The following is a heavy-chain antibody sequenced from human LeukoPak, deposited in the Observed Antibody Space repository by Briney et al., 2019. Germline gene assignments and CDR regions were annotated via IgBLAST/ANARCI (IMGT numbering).Heavy chain of an antibody. CDR2: ISSSGSTI. D-gene: IGHD3-22*01. CDR3: ARGGKYYYDYYFDY. V-gene: IGHV3-11*01. CDR1: GFTFSYHW. J-gene: IGHJ4*02. Sequence: GGSLRLSCAASGFTFSYHWMTWVRQAPGKGLEWVSYISSSGSTIYYADSVKGRFTISRDNAKNSLYLQMNSLRAEDTAVYYCARGGKYYYDYYFDYWGQGTLVTVSS.